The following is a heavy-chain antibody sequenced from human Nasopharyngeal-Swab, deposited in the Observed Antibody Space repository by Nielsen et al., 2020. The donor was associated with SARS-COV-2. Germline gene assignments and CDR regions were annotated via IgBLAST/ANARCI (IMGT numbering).Heavy chain of an antibody. CDR1: GFTFSSYA. CDR2: ISYDGSNK. V-gene: IGHV3-30-3*01. J-gene: IGHJ1*01. CDR3: ARGYSGSYYEYFQH. Sequence: GESLKISCAASGFTFSSYAIHWVRQAPGKGLEWVAVISYDGSNKYYADSVKGRFTISRDNSKNTLYLQMNSLRAEDTAVYYCARGYSGSYYEYFQHWGQGTLVTVSS. D-gene: IGHD1-26*01.